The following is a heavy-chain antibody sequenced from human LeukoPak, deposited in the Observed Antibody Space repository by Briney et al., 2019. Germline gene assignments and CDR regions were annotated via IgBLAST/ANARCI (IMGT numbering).Heavy chain of an antibody. CDR3: ARAVGGEGVAPFDY. J-gene: IGHJ4*02. CDR1: GASISSGGYY. CDR2: IYYSGST. V-gene: IGHV4-30-4*08. Sequence: PSETLSLTCTVSGASISSGGYYWSWLRQPPGKGLEWIGYIYYSGSTYYNPSLKSRVTISVDTSKNQFSLKLSSVTAADTAVYYCARAVGGEGVAPFDYWGQGTLVTVSS. D-gene: IGHD3-16*01.